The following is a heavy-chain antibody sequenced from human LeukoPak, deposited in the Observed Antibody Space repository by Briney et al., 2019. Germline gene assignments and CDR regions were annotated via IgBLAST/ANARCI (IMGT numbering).Heavy chain of an antibody. CDR1: GFTFNNYG. V-gene: IGHV3-23*01. Sequence: GGSLRLSCAASGFTFNNYGMSWVRQAPGKGLEWVSSISASGGSPYYADSVKGRFTISRDSSKNTLFLQMNSLRVEDTALYYCAKEVSWGQGALVTVSS. CDR3: AKEVS. CDR2: ISASGGSP. J-gene: IGHJ5*02.